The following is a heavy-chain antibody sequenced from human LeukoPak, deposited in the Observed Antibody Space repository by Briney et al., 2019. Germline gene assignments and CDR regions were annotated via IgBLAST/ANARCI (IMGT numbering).Heavy chain of an antibody. CDR2: ISYDGSNK. CDR1: GFTFSGYG. D-gene: IGHD2-2*01. Sequence: GRSLRLSCAASGFTFSGYGMHWVRQAPGKGLEWVAVISYDGSNKYYADSVKGRFTISGDNSKNTLYLQMNSLRAEDTAVYYCAKDIVVVPAATEYYGMDVWGQGTTVTVSS. J-gene: IGHJ6*02. CDR3: AKDIVVVPAATEYYGMDV. V-gene: IGHV3-30*18.